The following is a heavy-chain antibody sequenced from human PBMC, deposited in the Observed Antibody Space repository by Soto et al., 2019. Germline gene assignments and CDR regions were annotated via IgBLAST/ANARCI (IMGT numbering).Heavy chain of an antibody. V-gene: IGHV4-31*03. D-gene: IGHD2-2*01. CDR1: GGSISSGGYY. CDR2: IYYSGSA. J-gene: IGHJ5*02. Sequence: QVQLQESGPGLVKPSQTLSLTCTVSGGSISSGGYYWSWIRQHPGKGLEWIGYIYYSGSAYYNPSLMSRVTISVDTSKNQFSLRLSSVTAADTADYYCARDAGGCYQQLSPWFAPWGQGTLVTVSS. CDR3: ARDAGGCYQQLSPWFAP.